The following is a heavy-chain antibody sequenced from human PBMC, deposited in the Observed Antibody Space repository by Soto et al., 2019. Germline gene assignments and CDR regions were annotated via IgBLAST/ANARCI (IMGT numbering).Heavy chain of an antibody. CDR2: ISYDGSNK. CDR1: GFTFSSYG. V-gene: IGHV3-30*18. CDR3: AKEVCRGFTYYCYALDV. J-gene: IGHJ6*02. D-gene: IGHD3-10*01. Sequence: SLRLSWAASGFTFSSYGMHWVRQAPGKGLEWVAVISYDGSNKYYADSVKGRFTISRDNSKNTLYLQMNSLRAEDTTVYLCAKEVCRGFTYYCYALDVWGQGTTVNVSS.